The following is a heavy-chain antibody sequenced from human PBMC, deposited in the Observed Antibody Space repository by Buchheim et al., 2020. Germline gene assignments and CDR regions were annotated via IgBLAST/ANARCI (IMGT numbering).Heavy chain of an antibody. CDR1: GFTFSDYY. V-gene: IGHV3-11*05. CDR3: ARGGNYYDSSGYFSGFDY. Sequence: QVQLVESGGGVVQPGRSLRLSCAASGFTFSDYYMSWIRQAPGKGLEWVSYISSSRSYTNYADSVKGRSTISRDNAKKTLYLQMNSLRVEDTAVYYCARGGNYYDSSGYFSGFDYWGQGTL. CDR2: ISSSRSYT. J-gene: IGHJ4*02. D-gene: IGHD3-22*01.